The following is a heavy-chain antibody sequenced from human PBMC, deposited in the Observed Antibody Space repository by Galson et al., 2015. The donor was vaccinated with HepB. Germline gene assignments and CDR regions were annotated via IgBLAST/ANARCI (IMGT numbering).Heavy chain of an antibody. CDR1: GFTFGDYA. D-gene: IGHD6-13*01. CDR2: IRSKAYGGTT. Sequence: SLRLSCAASGFTFGDYAMSWVRQAPGKGLEWVGFIRSKAYGGTTEYAASVKGRFTISRDDSKSIAYLQMNSLKTEDTAVYYCTRDLSSSWGYYGMDVWGQGTTVTVSS. CDR3: TRDLSSSWGYYGMDV. V-gene: IGHV3-49*04. J-gene: IGHJ6*02.